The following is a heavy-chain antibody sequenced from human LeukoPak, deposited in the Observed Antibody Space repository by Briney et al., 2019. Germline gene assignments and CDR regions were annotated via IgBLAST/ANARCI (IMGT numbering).Heavy chain of an antibody. Sequence: ASVKVSCKVSGYTLTELSMHWVRQAPGKGLEWMGGFDPEDGETIYAQKFQGRVTMTEDTSTDTAYMELSSLRSEDTAVYYCARQGRSGSYSAFSWFDPWGQGTLVTVSS. CDR2: FDPEDGET. J-gene: IGHJ5*02. CDR3: ARQGRSGSYSAFSWFDP. V-gene: IGHV1-24*01. CDR1: GYTLTELS. D-gene: IGHD3-22*01.